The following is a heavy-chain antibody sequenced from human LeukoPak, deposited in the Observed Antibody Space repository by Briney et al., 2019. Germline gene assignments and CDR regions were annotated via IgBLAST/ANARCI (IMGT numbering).Heavy chain of an antibody. CDR3: TAGIRGD. Sequence: SGGSLRLSCAASGFTFSSYAMHWVRQAPGEGLDWVGRIASKTDGGATDYAAPVKGRFTISRDDSKNTLNLQMNSLKTEDTAVYYCTAGIRGDWGQGTLVTVSS. D-gene: IGHD3-10*01. CDR2: IASKTDGGAT. V-gene: IGHV3-15*04. CDR1: GFTFSSYA. J-gene: IGHJ4*02.